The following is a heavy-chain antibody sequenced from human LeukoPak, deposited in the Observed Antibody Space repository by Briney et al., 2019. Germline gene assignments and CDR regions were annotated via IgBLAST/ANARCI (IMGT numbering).Heavy chain of an antibody. CDR1: GGSISTYY. CDR2: VYYSGST. V-gene: IGHV4-59*01. D-gene: IGHD3-22*01. Sequence: PSETLSLTCTVSGGSISTYYWSWIRQTPGKGLEYIGYVYYSGSTNYNPSLKSRASMSVDRSKNKFSLKLNSVTAADTAVYYCARGLYSFGSGGYYYDYWGQGTLVTVSS. CDR3: ARGLYSFGSGGYYYDY. J-gene: IGHJ4*02.